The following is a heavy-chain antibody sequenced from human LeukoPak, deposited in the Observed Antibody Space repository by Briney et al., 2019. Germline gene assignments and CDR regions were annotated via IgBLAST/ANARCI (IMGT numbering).Heavy chain of an antibody. Sequence: PGGSLRLSCAVSGLTFSNYAMSWVRQAPGKGLGWVSAISGSGGNTYYADSVKGRFTISRDNSKNTLYLQMNSLRAEDTAVYYCAKDAPYSNLKYADCWGQGTLVTVSS. CDR1: GLTFSNYA. V-gene: IGHV3-23*01. CDR3: AKDAPYSNLKYADC. CDR2: ISGSGGNT. J-gene: IGHJ4*02. D-gene: IGHD4-11*01.